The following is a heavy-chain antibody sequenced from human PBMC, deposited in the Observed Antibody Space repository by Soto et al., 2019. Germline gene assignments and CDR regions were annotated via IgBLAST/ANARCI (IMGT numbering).Heavy chain of an antibody. D-gene: IGHD3-10*02. CDR1: GYTFNSHA. V-gene: IGHV1-3*01. J-gene: IGHJ5*02. CDR3: GRDQSGIGYYVDWFDP. Sequence: QVQFMQSGAEVKKPGASVKVSCKASGYTFNSHAIHWVRQAPGQRPEWLEWINAGNGNTYYSEKFEGRVTFTRDTAATTVNMELTSLTSEDTAIYHCGRDQSGIGYYVDWFDPWGQGTLVTVSS. CDR2: INAGNGNT.